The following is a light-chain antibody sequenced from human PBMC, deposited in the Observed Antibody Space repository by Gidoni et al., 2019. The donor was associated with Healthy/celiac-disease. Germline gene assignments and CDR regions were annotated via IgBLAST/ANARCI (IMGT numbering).Light chain of an antibody. Sequence: EIVMTQSPATLSVSPGERATLSCRASQSVSSNLAWYQQKPGQAPRLLIYGASTRATGIPARFSGSGSGTEFTLTISSLQSEDFAVYYCQQYNNLFTFGPGIKVDIK. J-gene: IGKJ3*01. CDR1: QSVSSN. CDR2: GAS. CDR3: QQYNNLFT. V-gene: IGKV3-15*01.